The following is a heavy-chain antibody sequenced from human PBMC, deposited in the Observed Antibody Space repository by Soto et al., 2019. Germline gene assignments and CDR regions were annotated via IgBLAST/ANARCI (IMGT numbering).Heavy chain of an antibody. CDR1: GGSFSGYY. J-gene: IGHJ4*02. CDR2: INHSGST. V-gene: IGHV4-34*01. CDR3: ARGGGRIFDY. D-gene: IGHD3-16*01. Sequence: QVQLQQWGAGLLKPSETLSLTCAVYGGSFSGYYWSWIRQPPGKGLEWIGEINHSGSTNYNPSLTSRVTISVDTSKNQFSLKLSSVTAADTAVYYCARGGGRIFDYWGQGTLVTVSS.